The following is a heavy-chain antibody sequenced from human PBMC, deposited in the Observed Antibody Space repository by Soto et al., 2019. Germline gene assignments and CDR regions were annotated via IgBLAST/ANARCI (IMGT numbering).Heavy chain of an antibody. J-gene: IGHJ6*02. CDR1: GGSISSGGYY. Sequence: QVQLQESGPGLVKPSQTLSLTCTVSGGSISSGGYYWSWIRQHPGKGLGWIGYIYYSGSTYYNPALKSRVTISVDTSKNQFSLKLSSVTAADTAVYYCARDSRWAAANLGGAYYYGMDVWGQGTTVTVSS. V-gene: IGHV4-31*03. CDR3: ARDSRWAAANLGGAYYYGMDV. D-gene: IGHD2-2*01. CDR2: IYYSGST.